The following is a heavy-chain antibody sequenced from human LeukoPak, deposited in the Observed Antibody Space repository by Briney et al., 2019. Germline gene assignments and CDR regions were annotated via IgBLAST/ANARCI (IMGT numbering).Heavy chain of an antibody. D-gene: IGHD3-22*01. Sequence: GESLKISCNGSGYSFTSYWIGWVRQMPGKGLEWMRIIYPGDSDTRYSTSFQGQVTTSADKSITTAYLQRSSLTASHTASYFSTRTYHYDSSGYYADYWGQGTLVTVSS. J-gene: IGHJ4*02. CDR2: IYPGDSDT. CDR1: GYSFTSYW. CDR3: TRTYHYDSSGYYADY. V-gene: IGHV5-51*01.